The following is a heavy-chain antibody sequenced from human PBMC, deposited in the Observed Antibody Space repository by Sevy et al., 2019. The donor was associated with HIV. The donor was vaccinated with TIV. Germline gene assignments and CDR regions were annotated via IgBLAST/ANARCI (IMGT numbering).Heavy chain of an antibody. CDR1: GFTFNFHG. D-gene: IGHD4-4*01. CDR3: ARETDNSARWLDP. Sequence: GESLKISCAASGFTFNFHGMHWVRQAPGKGLEWVAFIWHDGSNKYMADSVKGRFTISRDNSKNTLFLRMNSLTVEDTAVYYCARETDNSARWLDPWGQGTLVTVSS. J-gene: IGHJ5*02. CDR2: IWHDGSNK. V-gene: IGHV3-30*02.